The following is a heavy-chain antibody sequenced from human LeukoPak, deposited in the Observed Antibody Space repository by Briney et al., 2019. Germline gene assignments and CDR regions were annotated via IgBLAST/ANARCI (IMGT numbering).Heavy chain of an antibody. CDR2: INHSGST. Sequence: SETLSLTCAVYGGSFSGYYWSWIRQPPGKGLEWIGEINHSGSTNYNPSLKSRVTISVDTSKNQFPLKLSSVTAADTAVYYCARALLEYCSSTSCRPAHYYYGMDVWGKGTTVTVSS. V-gene: IGHV4-34*01. CDR1: GGSFSGYY. J-gene: IGHJ6*04. D-gene: IGHD2-2*01. CDR3: ARALLEYCSSTSCRPAHYYYGMDV.